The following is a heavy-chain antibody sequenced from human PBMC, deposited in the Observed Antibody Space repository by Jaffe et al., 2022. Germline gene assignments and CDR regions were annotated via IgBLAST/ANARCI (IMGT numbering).Heavy chain of an antibody. CDR2: IKTEAGGGAT. CDR3: TALSTFGGFIVTSF. V-gene: IGHV3-15*01. Sequence: EVQLVESGGGLVKPGGSLRLSCAASGFGFSGTWMDWVRQTPGKGLEWVGRIKTEAGGGATDYAAPVKGRFTISRDDSKKALYLQMNSLRPEDTGVYFCTALSTFGGFIVTSFWGQGTLVTVSS. D-gene: IGHD3-16*02. J-gene: IGHJ4*02. CDR1: GFGFSGTW.